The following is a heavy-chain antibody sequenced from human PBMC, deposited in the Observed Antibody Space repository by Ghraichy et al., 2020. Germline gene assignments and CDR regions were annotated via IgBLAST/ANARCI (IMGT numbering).Heavy chain of an antibody. D-gene: IGHD6-13*01. J-gene: IGHJ4*02. V-gene: IGHV4-59*08. Sequence: SETLSLTCTVSGGSISSYYWSWIRQPPGKGLEWIGYIYYSGSTNYNPSLKSRVTISVDTSKNQFSLKLSSVTAADTAVYYCARQLAAAGYQYYFDYWGQGTLVTVSS. CDR1: GGSISSYY. CDR2: IYYSGST. CDR3: ARQLAAAGYQYYFDY.